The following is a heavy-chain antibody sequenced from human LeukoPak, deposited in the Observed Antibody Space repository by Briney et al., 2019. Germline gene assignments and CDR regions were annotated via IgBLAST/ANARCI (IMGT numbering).Heavy chain of an antibody. CDR3: ARINYDFWSGYMGFSGYYYYMDV. J-gene: IGHJ6*03. V-gene: IGHV3-48*04. D-gene: IGHD3-3*01. CDR2: ISSSSSTI. Sequence: GGSLRLSCAASGFTFSSYSMTWVRQAPGKGLEWVSYISSSSSTIYYADSVKGRFTISRDNAKNSLYLQMNSLRAEDTAVYYCARINYDFWSGYMGFSGYYYYMDVWGKGTTVTVSS. CDR1: GFTFSSYS.